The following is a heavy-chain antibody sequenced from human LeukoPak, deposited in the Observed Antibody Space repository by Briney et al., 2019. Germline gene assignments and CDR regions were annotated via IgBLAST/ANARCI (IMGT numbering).Heavy chain of an antibody. CDR1: GGTFSSYA. CDR2: IIPIFGTA. CDR3: ASGYCSGGSCYPGDTAMVSSYYYGMDV. J-gene: IGHJ6*02. Sequence: GASVKVSCKASGGTFSSYAISWVRQAPGQGLEWMGGIIPIFGTANYAQKFQGRVTITADESTSTAYMELSSLRSEDTAVYYCASGYCSGGSCYPGDTAMVSSYYYGMDVWGQGTTVTVSS. V-gene: IGHV1-69*13. D-gene: IGHD2-15*01.